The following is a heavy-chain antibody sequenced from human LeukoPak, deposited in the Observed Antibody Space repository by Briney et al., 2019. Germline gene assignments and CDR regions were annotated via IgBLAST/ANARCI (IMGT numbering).Heavy chain of an antibody. CDR2: INHSGST. CDR1: GGPISSYY. V-gene: IGHV4-34*01. Sequence: SSETLSLTCTVSGGPISSYYWSWIRQPPGKGLEWVGEINHSGSTNYNPSLKSRVTISVDTSKNQFSLKLSSVTAADTAVYYCALVLRFLEWSTVDDGMDVWGQGTTVTVSS. D-gene: IGHD3-3*01. J-gene: IGHJ6*02. CDR3: ALVLRFLEWSTVDDGMDV.